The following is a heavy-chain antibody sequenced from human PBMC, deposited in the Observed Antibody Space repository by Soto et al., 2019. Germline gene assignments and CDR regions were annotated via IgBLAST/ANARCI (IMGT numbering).Heavy chain of an antibody. J-gene: IGHJ3*02. D-gene: IGHD3-10*01. CDR1: GYTFTSYD. Sequence: ASVKVSCKASGYTFTSYDINWVRQATGQGLEWMGWMNPNSGNTGYAQKFQGRVTMTRNTSISTAYMELSSLRSEDTAVYYCARRGRLWYYGSGSPDAFDIWGQGTMVTVSS. V-gene: IGHV1-8*01. CDR3: ARRGRLWYYGSGSPDAFDI. CDR2: MNPNSGNT.